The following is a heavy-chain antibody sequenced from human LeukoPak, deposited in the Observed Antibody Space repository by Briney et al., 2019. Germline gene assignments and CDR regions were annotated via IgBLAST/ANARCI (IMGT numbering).Heavy chain of an antibody. CDR2: ISSNGGST. V-gene: IGHV3-64D*06. Sequence: TGGSLRLPCSASGFTFSSYAMHWVRQAPGKGLEYVSAISSNGGSTYYADSVKGRFTISRDNSKNTLYLQMSSLRAEDTAVYYCVKDHGYSSSWYFPYWGQGTLVTVSS. J-gene: IGHJ4*02. CDR3: VKDHGYSSSWYFPY. CDR1: GFTFSSYA. D-gene: IGHD6-13*01.